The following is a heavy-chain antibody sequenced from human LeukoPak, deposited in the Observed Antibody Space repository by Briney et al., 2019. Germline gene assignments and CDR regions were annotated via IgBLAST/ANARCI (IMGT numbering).Heavy chain of an antibody. CDR3: ARGYCSSPTCRAFDY. Sequence: GGSLRLFCAASGFTYDVYGMGWVRQAPGKGLEWVSGIIWNGGRTVYADSVKGRFTISRDNAKNSLYLQMNSLRAEDTALYYCARGYCSSPTCRAFDYWGHGTLVTVSS. D-gene: IGHD2-2*01. CDR1: GFTYDVYG. J-gene: IGHJ4*01. CDR2: IIWNGGRT. V-gene: IGHV3-20*04.